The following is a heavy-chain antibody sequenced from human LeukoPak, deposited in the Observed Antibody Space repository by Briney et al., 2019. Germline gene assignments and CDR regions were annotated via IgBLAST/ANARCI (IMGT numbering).Heavy chain of an antibody. V-gene: IGHV4-39*01. CDR3: ARRQPLGYCSSTSCPAAFDY. D-gene: IGHD2-2*01. CDR2: IYYSGYT. J-gene: IGHJ4*02. Sequence: PSETLSLTCTVSGDSISSSSYYWGWIRQPPGKGLEWLGSIYYSGYTYYNPSLKSRVTISVDTSKNQFSLKLSSVTAADTAVYYCARRQPLGYCSSTSCPAAFDYWGQGTLVTVSS. CDR1: GDSISSSSYY.